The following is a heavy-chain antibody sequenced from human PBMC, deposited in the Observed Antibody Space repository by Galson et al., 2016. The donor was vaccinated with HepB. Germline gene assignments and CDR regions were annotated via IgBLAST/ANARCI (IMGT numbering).Heavy chain of an antibody. J-gene: IGHJ4*02. CDR2: ISFDGSNI. D-gene: IGHD5-12*01. Sequence: SLRLSCAASGFTFTNFGINWVRQGPGKGLEWVADISFDGSNIDYADSVKGRFTISRDKSKNTLFLQMNNLTAEDTAVYYCAKDRSYSGYEPFDFWGQGTLVTVSS. CDR3: AKDRSYSGYEPFDF. CDR1: GFTFTNFG. V-gene: IGHV3-30*18.